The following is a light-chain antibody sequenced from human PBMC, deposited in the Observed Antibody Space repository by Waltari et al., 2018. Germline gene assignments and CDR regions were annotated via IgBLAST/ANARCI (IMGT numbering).Light chain of an antibody. V-gene: IGLV2-11*01. CDR2: DVS. Sequence: QSALTQPRSVSGSPGQSVTISCTGTSSDVGGYNYVSWYQQHPGKAPTLMIYDVSKRPSGVPDRFSGSKSGNTASLTISGRQAEDEADYYCCSYAGSYSNVFGTGTKVTVL. CDR3: CSYAGSYSNV. J-gene: IGLJ1*01. CDR1: SSDVGGYNY.